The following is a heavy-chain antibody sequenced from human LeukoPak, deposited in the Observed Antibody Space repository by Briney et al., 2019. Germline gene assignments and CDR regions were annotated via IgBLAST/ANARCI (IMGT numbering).Heavy chain of an antibody. J-gene: IGHJ4*02. Sequence: PGGSLRLSCAASGFTFDDYAMHWVRQAPGKGLEWVSGISWNSGSIGYADSVKGRFTISRDNAKNSLYLQMNSLRAEDMALYYCARRGQLDYFDYWGQGTLVTVSS. CDR2: ISWNSGSI. CDR1: GFTFDDYA. V-gene: IGHV3-9*03. D-gene: IGHD6-6*01. CDR3: ARRGQLDYFDY.